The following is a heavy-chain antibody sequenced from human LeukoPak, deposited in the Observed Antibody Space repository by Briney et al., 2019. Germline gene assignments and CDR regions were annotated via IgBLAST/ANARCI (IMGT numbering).Heavy chain of an antibody. J-gene: IGHJ4*02. D-gene: IGHD6-19*01. V-gene: IGHV1-18*01. CDR3: ARDEPYSSGWYYFDY. CDR1: GYTFTSYG. Sequence: ASVKVSCKASGYTFTSYGISWVRQAAGQGLEWMGWISADNGNTKYTQKLQGRVTMTTDTSTSTAYMELRSLRSDDTAVYYCARDEPYSSGWYYFDYWGQGTLVTVSS. CDR2: ISADNGNT.